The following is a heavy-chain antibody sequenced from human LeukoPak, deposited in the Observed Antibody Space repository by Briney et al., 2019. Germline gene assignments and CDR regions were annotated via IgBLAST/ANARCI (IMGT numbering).Heavy chain of an antibody. CDR2: IYHSGST. V-gene: IGHV4-4*02. Sequence: SETLSLTCAVSGGSISSSNWWSWVRQPPGKGLEWIGEIYHSGSTNYNPSLKSRVTISVDKSKNQFSLKLSSVTAADTAVYYCARGRGYSYGYYYYYYSMDVWGQGTTVTVSS. CDR3: ARGRGYSYGYYYYYYSMDV. CDR1: GGSISSSNW. D-gene: IGHD5-18*01. J-gene: IGHJ6*02.